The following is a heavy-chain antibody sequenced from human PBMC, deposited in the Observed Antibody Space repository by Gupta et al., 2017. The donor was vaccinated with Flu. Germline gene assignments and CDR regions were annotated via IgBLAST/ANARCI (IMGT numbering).Heavy chain of an antibody. CDR1: GFSLSASGVG. CDR2: IYWDDDK. Sequence: TFAGFSLSASGVGVGWIRQPPGKALEWLALIYWDDDKFYSPSLKTRVTITKDTSKKQVVLIMTSMEPVDTATDYCAHTAPEGSFDYWGQGTLVIVSS. J-gene: IGHJ4*02. V-gene: IGHV2-5*02. D-gene: IGHD2-15*01. CDR3: AHTAPEGSFDY.